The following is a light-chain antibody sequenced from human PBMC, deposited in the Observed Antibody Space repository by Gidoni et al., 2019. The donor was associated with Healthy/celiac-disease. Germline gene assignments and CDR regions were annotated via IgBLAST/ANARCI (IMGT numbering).Light chain of an antibody. Sequence: QSALTQPRSVSGSPGQSVTISCTGTSSDVGGYNYVSWYQQDPGEAPKLMIYDVTKRPSGVPDRFSGSKSGNTTSLTISGLQAEDEADFYCCSYAGSYIYVFGTGTKVTVL. CDR2: DVT. V-gene: IGLV2-11*01. CDR1: SSDVGGYNY. CDR3: CSYAGSYIYV. J-gene: IGLJ1*01.